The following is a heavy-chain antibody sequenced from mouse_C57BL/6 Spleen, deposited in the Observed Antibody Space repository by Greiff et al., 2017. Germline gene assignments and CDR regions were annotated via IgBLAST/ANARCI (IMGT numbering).Heavy chain of an antibody. CDR1: GYAFSSSW. CDR2: IYPGDGDT. J-gene: IGHJ2*01. CDR3: AYYYGSNPYFDY. Sequence: QVQLQQSGPELVKPGASVKISCKASGYAFSSSWMNWVTQRPGKGLEWIGRIYPGDGDTKYNGKFKGKATLTADKSSSTAYMQLSSLTSEDSAVYYFAYYYGSNPYFDYWGQGTTLTVAS. V-gene: IGHV1-82*01. D-gene: IGHD1-1*01.